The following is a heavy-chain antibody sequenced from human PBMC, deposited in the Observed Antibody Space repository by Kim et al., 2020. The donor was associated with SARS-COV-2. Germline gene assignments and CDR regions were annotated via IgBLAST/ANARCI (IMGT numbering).Heavy chain of an antibody. D-gene: IGHD6-19*01. J-gene: IGHJ5*02. V-gene: IGHV4-59*01. Sequence: LKGRFTISEETSKNQFSLDLSSVTAADTAVYYCARVKSGWYGDVTWFDPWGQGTLVTVSS. CDR3: ARVKSGWYGDVTWFDP.